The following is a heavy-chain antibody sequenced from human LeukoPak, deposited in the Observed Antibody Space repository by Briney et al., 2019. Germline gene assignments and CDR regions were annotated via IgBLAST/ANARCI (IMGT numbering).Heavy chain of an antibody. J-gene: IGHJ4*02. CDR1: GYIFTDYY. V-gene: IGHV1/OR15-1*01. D-gene: IGHD4-17*01. CDR2: INPNSGGT. Sequence: GASVKVSCKASGYIFTDYYMHWVRQAPGQELGWMGRINPNSGGTNYAQKLQGRVTMTRDTSISTAYTELSSLRSEDTAVYYCARSETTSFDYWGQGTLVTVSS. CDR3: ARSETTSFDY.